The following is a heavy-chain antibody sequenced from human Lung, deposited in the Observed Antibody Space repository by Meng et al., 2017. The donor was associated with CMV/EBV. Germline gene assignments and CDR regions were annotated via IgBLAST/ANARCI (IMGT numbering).Heavy chain of an antibody. CDR2: IRYDGSNK. D-gene: IGHD2-15*01. V-gene: IGHV3-30*02. J-gene: IGHJ5*01. CDR1: GFNFKSYG. CDR3: AKSSNSVPRWFDS. Sequence: LKISCAASGFNFKSYGMHWVRQAPGKGLEWVAFIRYDGSNKNYEESVKGRFTISRDNSKNTLYLQMNSLTVEDTALYYCAKSSNSVPRWFDSWGQGALVTVSS.